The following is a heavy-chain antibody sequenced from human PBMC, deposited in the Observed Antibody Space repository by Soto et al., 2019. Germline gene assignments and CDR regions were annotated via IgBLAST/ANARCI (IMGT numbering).Heavy chain of an antibody. CDR3: ARAYYYDSSGYYGGLDY. Sequence: QVQLVQSGAEVKKPGSSVKVSCKASGGTFSSYAISWVRQAPGQGLEWMGGIIPIFGTANYAQKFQGRVTITADESTSTAYVELSSLRSEDTAVYYCARAYYYDSSGYYGGLDYWGQGTLVTVSS. J-gene: IGHJ4*02. CDR2: IIPIFGTA. D-gene: IGHD3-22*01. CDR1: GGTFSSYA. V-gene: IGHV1-69*01.